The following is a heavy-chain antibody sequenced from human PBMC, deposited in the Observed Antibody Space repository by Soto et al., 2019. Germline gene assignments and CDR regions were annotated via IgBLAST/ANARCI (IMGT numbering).Heavy chain of an antibody. CDR2: ISYDGSNK. V-gene: IGHV3-30*18. J-gene: IGHJ4*02. D-gene: IGHD6-13*01. CDR1: GFTFSSYG. Sequence: PGGSLRLSCAASGFTFSSYGMHWVRQAPGKGLDWVAVISYDGSNKYYADSVKGRFTISRDNSKNTLYLQMNSLRAEDTAVYYCAKASSGFSTLNTPGNWGQGTLVTVSS. CDR3: AKASSGFSTLNTPGN.